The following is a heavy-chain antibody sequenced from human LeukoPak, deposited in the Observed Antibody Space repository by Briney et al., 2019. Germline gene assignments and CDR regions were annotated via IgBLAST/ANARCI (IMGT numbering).Heavy chain of an antibody. D-gene: IGHD1-7*01. Sequence: GASVKVSCKASGYTFTSYGISWVRQAPGQGLEWMGWISAYNGNTNYAQKLQGRVTMTTDTSTSTAYMELRSLRSDDTAVYYCARDKYNWNYAGFDYWGQGTLATVSS. CDR3: ARDKYNWNYAGFDY. CDR1: GYTFTSYG. CDR2: ISAYNGNT. J-gene: IGHJ4*01. V-gene: IGHV1-18*01.